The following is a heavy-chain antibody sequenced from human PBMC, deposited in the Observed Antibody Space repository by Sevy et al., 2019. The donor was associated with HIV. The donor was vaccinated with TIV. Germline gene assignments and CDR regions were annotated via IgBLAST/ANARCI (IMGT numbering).Heavy chain of an antibody. CDR1: GFSFDDYA. CDR2: ISCNGGDI. CDR3: TKSSGSWPRYYFDS. D-gene: IGHD1-26*01. Sequence: GGSLRLSCVGSGFSFDDYAMHWVRQAPGKGLQWVSGISCNGGDIGYADSVKGRFTISRDNAKNSLYLQMNSLRPEDTALYYCTKSSGSWPRYYFDSWGQGTLVTVSS. J-gene: IGHJ4*02. V-gene: IGHV3-9*01.